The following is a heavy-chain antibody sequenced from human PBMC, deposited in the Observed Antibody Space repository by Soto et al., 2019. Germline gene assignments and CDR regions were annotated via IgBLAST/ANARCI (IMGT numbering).Heavy chain of an antibody. CDR2: IYYSGST. J-gene: IGHJ2*01. D-gene: IGHD3-10*02. CDR3: VLQAKVGIRVVRSVSAFLLNRSSDL. Sequence: QKTGKGLEWIGYIYYSGSTYYNPSLKSRVTISVDTSKNQFSLKLSSVTAADTALYFFVLQAKVGIRVVRSVSAFLLNRSSDL. V-gene: IGHV4-31*02.